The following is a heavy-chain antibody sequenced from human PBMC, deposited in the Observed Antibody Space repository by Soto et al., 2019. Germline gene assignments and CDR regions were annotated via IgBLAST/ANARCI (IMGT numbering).Heavy chain of an antibody. J-gene: IGHJ4*02. Sequence: GSLRLSCAASGFTFGISSMNWVRQAPGKGLEWVSFISSLNGRTYYADSVKGRFTISRDNSKNTLYLQMNSLRAEDTAVYYCAKDWGGDYSLFDFDYWGQGTLVTVSS. CDR3: AKDWGGDYSLFDFDY. V-gene: IGHV3-23*01. CDR1: GFTFGISS. CDR2: ISSLNGRT. D-gene: IGHD4-17*01.